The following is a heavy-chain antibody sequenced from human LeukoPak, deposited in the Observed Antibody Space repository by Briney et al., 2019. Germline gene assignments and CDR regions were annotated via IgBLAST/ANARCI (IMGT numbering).Heavy chain of an antibody. V-gene: IGHV1-8*01. D-gene: IGHD3-16*02. J-gene: IGHJ3*02. CDR2: VKPNNGNK. CDR3: ARVSRDLSAFDI. CDR1: GYTFTSYD. Sequence: ASVKVSCKACGYTFTSYDINWVRQATGQELEWMEYVKPNNGNKGYAQKFQGRITMTRAASISTAYMELSSLRSADTAVYFCARVSRDLSAFDIWGQGTMVTASS.